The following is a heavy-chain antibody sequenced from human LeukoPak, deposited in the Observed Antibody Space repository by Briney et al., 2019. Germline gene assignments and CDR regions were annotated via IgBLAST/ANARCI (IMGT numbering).Heavy chain of an antibody. Sequence: PSETLSLTCTVSGGSISSSSYYWGWIRQPPGKGLEWIGSIYYSGSTYYNPSLKSRVTISVDTSKNQFSLKLSSVTAADTAVYYCARGVSYSGYDQFLDYWGQGTLVTVSS. D-gene: IGHD5-12*01. V-gene: IGHV4-39*07. J-gene: IGHJ4*02. CDR3: ARGVSYSGYDQFLDY. CDR1: GGSISSSSYY. CDR2: IYYSGST.